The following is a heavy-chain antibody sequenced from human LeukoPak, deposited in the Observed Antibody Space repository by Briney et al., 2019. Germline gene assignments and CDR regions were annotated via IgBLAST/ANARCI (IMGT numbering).Heavy chain of an antibody. V-gene: IGHV3-21*01. CDR3: ARKGYYASSGYLGSFQH. Sequence: GRSLRLSCAASGFSFNTYSMNWVRQAPGKGLEWVSYISSGSTYIYYADSVKGRFTISRDNGKNSLYLQMNSLRAEDTAVYYCARKGYYASSGYLGSFQHWGQGTLVTVSS. CDR2: ISSGSTYI. D-gene: IGHD3-22*01. J-gene: IGHJ1*01. CDR1: GFSFNTYS.